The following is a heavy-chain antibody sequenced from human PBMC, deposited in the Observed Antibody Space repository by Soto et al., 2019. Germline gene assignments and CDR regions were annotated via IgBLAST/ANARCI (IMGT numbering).Heavy chain of an antibody. Sequence: PGGSXRLSCTVSEFIFFDYSMTLFRHAQGKGLEWVACIRGKAYGGAVEYAASVKGRLTISRDDSKSIAYLQMDSLKREDSGVYYCNRWYSSRWNSTKQEMEVWGQGTTVTVYS. CDR1: EFIFFDYS. V-gene: IGHV3-49*03. CDR2: IRGKAYGGAV. CDR3: NRWYSSRWNSTKQEMEV. D-gene: IGHD6-13*01. J-gene: IGHJ6*01.